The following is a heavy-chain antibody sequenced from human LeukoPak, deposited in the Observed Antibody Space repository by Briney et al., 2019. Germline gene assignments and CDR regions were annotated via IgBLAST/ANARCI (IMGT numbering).Heavy chain of an antibody. J-gene: IGHJ6*02. CDR3: ARGDPTGHYYYGMDV. V-gene: IGHV4-59*01. CDR1: GGSFSGYY. D-gene: IGHD4-11*01. Sequence: PSETLSLTCAVYGGSFSGYYWSWIRQPPGKGLEWIGYIYYSGGTNYNPSLKSRVTISVDTSKNQFSLKLSSVTAADTAVYYCARGDPTGHYYYGMDVWGQGTTVTVSS. CDR2: IYYSGGT.